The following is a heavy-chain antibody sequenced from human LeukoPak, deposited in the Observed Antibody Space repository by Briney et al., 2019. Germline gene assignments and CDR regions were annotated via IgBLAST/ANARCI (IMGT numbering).Heavy chain of an antibody. CDR3: ARDGDDSSGYYLGKIDY. CDR2: IYSGGST. Sequence: GGSLRLSCAASGFTVSSNYMSWVRQAPGKGLEWVSVIYSGGSTYYADSVKGRFTISRDNSKNTLYLQMNSMRAEDTAVYYCARDGDDSSGYYLGKIDYWGQGTLVTVSS. V-gene: IGHV3-66*02. J-gene: IGHJ4*02. D-gene: IGHD3-22*01. CDR1: GFTVSSNY.